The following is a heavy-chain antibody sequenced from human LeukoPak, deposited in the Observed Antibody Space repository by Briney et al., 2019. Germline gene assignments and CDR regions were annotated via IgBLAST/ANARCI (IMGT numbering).Heavy chain of an antibody. J-gene: IGHJ4*02. D-gene: IGHD1-7*01. V-gene: IGHV3-48*04. CDR1: GFTFSSYS. CDR3: ATVLYNWNCLH. Sequence: GGSLRLSCAASGFTFSSYSMNWVRQAPGKGLEWVSYISSSSSTIYYADSVKGRFTISRDNAKNSLYLQMNSLRAEDTAVYYCATVLYNWNCLHWGQGTLVTVSS. CDR2: ISSSSSTI.